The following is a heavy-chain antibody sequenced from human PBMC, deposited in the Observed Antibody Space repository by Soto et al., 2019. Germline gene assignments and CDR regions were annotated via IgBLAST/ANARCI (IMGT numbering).Heavy chain of an antibody. Sequence: GASVKVSCKASGGTFSSYTISWVRQAPGQGREWMGRIIPILGIANYAQKFQGRVTITADKSTSTAYMELSSLRSEDTAVYYCAVYTSDRYGFPNWFDPWGQGTLVTVSS. J-gene: IGHJ5*02. CDR3: AVYTSDRYGFPNWFDP. D-gene: IGHD5-18*01. CDR2: IIPILGIA. V-gene: IGHV1-69*02. CDR1: GGTFSSYT.